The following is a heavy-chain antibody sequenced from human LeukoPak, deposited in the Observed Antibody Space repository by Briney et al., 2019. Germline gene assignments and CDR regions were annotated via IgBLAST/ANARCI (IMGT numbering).Heavy chain of an antibody. CDR2: INPSGGST. D-gene: IGHD3-22*01. CDR1: GYTFTSYY. CDR3: ATYNYYDSSGYFDY. V-gene: IGHV1-46*01. Sequence: ASVKVSCKASGYTFTSYYMHWVRQAPGQGLEWMGIINPSGGSTSYAQKFQGRVTMTEDTSTDTAYMELSSLGSEDTAVYYCATYNYYDSSGYFDYWGQGTLVTVSS. J-gene: IGHJ4*02.